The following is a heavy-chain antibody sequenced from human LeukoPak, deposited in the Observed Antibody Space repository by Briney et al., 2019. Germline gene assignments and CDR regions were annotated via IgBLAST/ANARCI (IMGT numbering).Heavy chain of an antibody. J-gene: IGHJ3*02. CDR1: GGTFSSYA. Sequence: SVKVSCKASGGTFSSYAISWVRQAPGQGLEWMGGIIPIFGTANYAQKFQGRVTITADESTSTAYMELSSLRSEDTAVYYCARGGYSYGSHAFDIWGQGTMVTVSS. CDR2: IIPIFGTA. D-gene: IGHD5-18*01. CDR3: ARGGYSYGSHAFDI. V-gene: IGHV1-69*13.